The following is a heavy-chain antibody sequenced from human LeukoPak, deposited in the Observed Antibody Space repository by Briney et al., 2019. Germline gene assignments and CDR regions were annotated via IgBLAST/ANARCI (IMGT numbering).Heavy chain of an antibody. J-gene: IGHJ4*02. CDR1: GGPFSGYY. D-gene: IGHD5-12*01. Sequence: SETLSLTCAVYGGPFSGYYWSWIRQPPGKGLEWIGYIYYSGSTNYNPSLKSRVTISVDTSKNQFSLKLSSVTAADTAVYYCARDGGGYDPFDYWGQGTLVTVSS. CDR2: IYYSGST. CDR3: ARDGGGYDPFDY. V-gene: IGHV4-59*01.